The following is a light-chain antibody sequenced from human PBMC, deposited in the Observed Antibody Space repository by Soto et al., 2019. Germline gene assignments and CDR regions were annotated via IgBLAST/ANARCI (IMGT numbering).Light chain of an antibody. Sequence: QAVVTQDPSLTVSPGGTVTLTCGSNTGAVTTDHYPYWFQQNPGQAPRTLIWDTSNKHSWTPARFSGSLLGGQAALTLSGAQPEDEAEYSCLLSYTGTWVFGGGTKLTVL. CDR3: LLSYTGTWV. J-gene: IGLJ3*02. V-gene: IGLV7-46*01. CDR2: DTS. CDR1: TGAVTTDHY.